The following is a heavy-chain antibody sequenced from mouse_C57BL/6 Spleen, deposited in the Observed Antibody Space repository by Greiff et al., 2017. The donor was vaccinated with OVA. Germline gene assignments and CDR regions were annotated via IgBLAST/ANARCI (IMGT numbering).Heavy chain of an antibody. CDR1: GFTFSSYA. J-gene: IGHJ3*01. V-gene: IGHV5-4*01. Sequence: EVKLMESGGGLVKPGGSLKLSCAASGFTFSSYAMSWVRQTPEKRLEWVATISDGGSYTYYPDNVKGRFTISRDNAKNNLYLQMSHLKSEDTAMYYCAREGMLRTWFAYWGQGTLVTVSA. CDR3: AREGMLRTWFAY. CDR2: ISDGGSYT.